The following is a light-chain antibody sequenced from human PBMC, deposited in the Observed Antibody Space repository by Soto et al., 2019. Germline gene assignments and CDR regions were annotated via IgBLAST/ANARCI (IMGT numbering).Light chain of an antibody. CDR2: AAS. V-gene: IGKV1-6*01. Sequence: AIQMTQSPSSLSASVGDRVTITCRASQGIKNDLGWYQQKPGKAPKLLIYAASTLQSGVPSRFSGSGSGTDFTLTISSLQPEDFASYYCLQDYDHPRTFGQGTKVEIK. CDR3: LQDYDHPRT. CDR1: QGIKND. J-gene: IGKJ1*01.